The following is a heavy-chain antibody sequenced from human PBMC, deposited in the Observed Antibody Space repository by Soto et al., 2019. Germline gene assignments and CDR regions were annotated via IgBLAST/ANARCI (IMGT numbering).Heavy chain of an antibody. CDR2: ISGSGGST. CDR1: GFTFSSYA. CDR3: AKGAAAMVTRVGAFDI. Sequence: EVQLLESGGGLVQPGGSLRLSCAASGFTFSSYAMSWVRQAPGKGLEWVSAISGSGGSTYYADSVKGRFTISRDNSKNTLYLQMNSLRAEDTAVYYCAKGAAAMVTRVGAFDIWGQGTMVTVSS. J-gene: IGHJ3*02. D-gene: IGHD5-18*01. V-gene: IGHV3-23*01.